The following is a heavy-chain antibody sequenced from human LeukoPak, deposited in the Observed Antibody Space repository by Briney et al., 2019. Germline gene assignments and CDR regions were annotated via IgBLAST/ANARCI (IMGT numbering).Heavy chain of an antibody. Sequence: GESLKISCQVSGYSFTNYWINWVRQMPGKGLEWMGRIDPSDSYTNYSPSFQGHVTISADKSISTAYLQWSSLKASDTAMYYCARTLSDYYYFDYWGQGTLVTVSS. V-gene: IGHV5-10-1*01. CDR2: IDPSDSYT. CDR3: ARTLSDYYYFDY. J-gene: IGHJ4*02. CDR1: GYSFTNYW. D-gene: IGHD4-17*01.